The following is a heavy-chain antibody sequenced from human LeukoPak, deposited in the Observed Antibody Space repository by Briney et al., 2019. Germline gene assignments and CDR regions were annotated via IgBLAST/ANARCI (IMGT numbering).Heavy chain of an antibody. CDR3: AKGGVSGSYSWALFDY. J-gene: IGHJ4*02. CDR1: GFTFSSYA. D-gene: IGHD1-26*01. V-gene: IGHV3-23*01. Sequence: PGGSPRLSYAASGFTFSSYALTWVRQAPGKGLEWVSSISGSGGTTYYADSVKGRFTVSRDNSKNTLYLQMNSLRAEDTALYYCAKGGVSGSYSWALFDYWGQGTLVTVSS. CDR2: ISGSGGTT.